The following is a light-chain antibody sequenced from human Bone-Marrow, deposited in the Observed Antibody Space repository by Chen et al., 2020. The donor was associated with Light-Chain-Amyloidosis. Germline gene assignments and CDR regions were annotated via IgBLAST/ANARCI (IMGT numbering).Light chain of an antibody. CDR1: NRDVGNYNL. Sequence: QSALTQPASVSGSPGQSITISCTASNRDVGNYNLVSWYQHHPGQAPKLILYWDFKRPSGVSKRFSGTKSGNTASLTISGLQNEDEAHYHCCAYTGSSTWVFGGGTKLTVL. V-gene: IGLV2-23*01. CDR2: WDF. CDR3: CAYTGSSTWV. J-gene: IGLJ3*02.